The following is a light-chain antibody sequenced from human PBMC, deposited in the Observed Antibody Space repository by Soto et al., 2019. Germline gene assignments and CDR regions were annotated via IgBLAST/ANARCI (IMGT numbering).Light chain of an antibody. V-gene: IGKV1-5*03. J-gene: IGKJ1*01. CDR3: QHYDSYSPRWT. Sequence: DIQMTQSPSTLSASVGDRVSITCRASQSISDRLAWYQQKPGKAPKRLIYKAANFQSGVASRFSGRGSGTDFTLTISSMQPDDFATDYCQHYDSYSPRWTFGQGTKVDIK. CDR2: KAA. CDR1: QSISDR.